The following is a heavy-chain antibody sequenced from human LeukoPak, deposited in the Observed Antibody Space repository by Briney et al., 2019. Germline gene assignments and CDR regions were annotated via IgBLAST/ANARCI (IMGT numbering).Heavy chain of an antibody. CDR3: ARDPHWGAGYFDF. Sequence: GGSLRLSCAASGFTFSSYWMSWVRQAPGKGLEWVANIKHDGSEKYYVDSVKGRFTISVDSAKRSLYLQMNSLKDEDTAVYYCARDPHWGAGYFDFWGQGALVTVSS. D-gene: IGHD1-26*01. J-gene: IGHJ4*02. V-gene: IGHV3-7*01. CDR2: IKHDGSEK. CDR1: GFTFSSYW.